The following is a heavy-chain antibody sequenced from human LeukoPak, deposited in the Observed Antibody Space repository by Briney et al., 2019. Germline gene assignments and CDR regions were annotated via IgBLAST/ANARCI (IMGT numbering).Heavy chain of an antibody. Sequence: GGSLRFSCAASGFTFDDYAMHWVRQAPGKGLEWVSGISWNSGSIGYADSVKGRFAISRDNAKNSLYLQMNSLRAEDTALYYCAKVTSGYLGGYFDYWGQGTLVTVSS. CDR1: GFTFDDYA. CDR3: AKVTSGYLGGYFDY. V-gene: IGHV3-9*01. D-gene: IGHD3-22*01. J-gene: IGHJ4*02. CDR2: ISWNSGSI.